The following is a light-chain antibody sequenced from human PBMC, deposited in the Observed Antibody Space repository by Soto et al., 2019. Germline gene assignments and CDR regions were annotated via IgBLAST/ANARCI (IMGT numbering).Light chain of an antibody. Sequence: EIVLTQSPATLSLSPGERATLSCRASQSVNIHLAWYQQRPGQAPRLLIYDASNRATGIPARFSGSGSGTDFTLTISSLEPEDFAVYYCHQRAIWPPYTFSQGTRLEIK. V-gene: IGKV3-11*01. J-gene: IGKJ2*01. CDR2: DAS. CDR3: HQRAIWPPYT. CDR1: QSVNIH.